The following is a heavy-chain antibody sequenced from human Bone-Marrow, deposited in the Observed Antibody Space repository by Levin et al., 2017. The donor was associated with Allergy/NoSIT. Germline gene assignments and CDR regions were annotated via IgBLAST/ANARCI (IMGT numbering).Heavy chain of an antibody. CDR1: GFSFSTYA. V-gene: IGHV3-23*01. CDR3: AKARDLTIFGVPDY. Sequence: LSLTCAASGFSFSTYAMSWVRQAPAKGLEWVSGISASGGSTYYADSVKGRLTISRDNSKNTLYLHMNTLRAEDTALYYCAKARDLTIFGVPDYWGQGTLVTVSA. J-gene: IGHJ4*02. D-gene: IGHD3-3*01. CDR2: ISASGGST.